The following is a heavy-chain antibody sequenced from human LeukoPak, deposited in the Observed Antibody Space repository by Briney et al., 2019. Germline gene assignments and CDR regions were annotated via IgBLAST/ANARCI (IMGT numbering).Heavy chain of an antibody. V-gene: IGHV1-2*06. Sequence: GASVKVSCKASGYTFTGYYMHWVRQAPGQGLEWMGRINPNSGGTNYAQKFQGRVTMTRDTSISTAYMELSRLRSEDTAVYYCATDVNYGDYVFDYWGQGTLVTVSS. J-gene: IGHJ4*02. CDR2: INPNSGGT. D-gene: IGHD4-17*01. CDR1: GYTFTGYY. CDR3: ATDVNYGDYVFDY.